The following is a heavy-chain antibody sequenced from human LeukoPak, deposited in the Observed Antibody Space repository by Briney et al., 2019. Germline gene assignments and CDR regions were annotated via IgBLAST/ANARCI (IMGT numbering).Heavy chain of an antibody. Sequence: PSETLPLTCTVSGGSISSYYWSWIRQPPGKGLEWIGYIYYSGSTNYNPSLKSRVTISVDTSKNQFSLKLSSVTAADTAVYYCARLAVFGDAFDIWGQGTMVTVSS. CDR2: IYYSGST. J-gene: IGHJ3*02. CDR3: ARLAVFGDAFDI. CDR1: GGSISSYY. D-gene: IGHD2-21*01. V-gene: IGHV4-59*01.